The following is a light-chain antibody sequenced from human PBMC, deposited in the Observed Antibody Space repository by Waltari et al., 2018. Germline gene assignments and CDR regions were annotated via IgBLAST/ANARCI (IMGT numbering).Light chain of an antibody. V-gene: IGLV3-21*02. J-gene: IGLJ1*01. CDR2: DDS. CDR3: QVWDSSSDPYV. CDR1: NIGSKS. Sequence: SYVLTQPPSVSVAPGQTASITCGGNNIGSKSVHWYQQKPGQAPVVVVYDDSDRPSGIPGRFSGSNSGNTATLTISRVEAGDEADYYCQVWDSSSDPYVFGTGTKVTVL.